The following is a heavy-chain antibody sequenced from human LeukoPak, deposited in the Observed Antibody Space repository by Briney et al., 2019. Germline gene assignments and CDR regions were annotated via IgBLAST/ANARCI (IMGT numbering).Heavy chain of an antibody. Sequence: SVTVSCKASGGTFSSYAISWVRQAPGQGLEWMGRIIPIFGIANYAQKFQGRVTITADKSTSTAYMELSSLRSEDTAVYYCARGAASSNWFDPWGQGTLVTVSS. V-gene: IGHV1-69*04. CDR1: GGTFSSYA. D-gene: IGHD2-15*01. CDR3: ARGAASSNWFDP. CDR2: IIPIFGIA. J-gene: IGHJ5*02.